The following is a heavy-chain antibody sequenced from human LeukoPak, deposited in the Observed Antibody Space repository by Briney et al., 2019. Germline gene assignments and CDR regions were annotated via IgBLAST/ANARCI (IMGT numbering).Heavy chain of an antibody. CDR3: ARDLGLSGYYTIDAFDI. J-gene: IGHJ3*02. V-gene: IGHV3-21*01. D-gene: IGHD3-22*01. CDR2: ISSSSSYI. Sequence: GGSLRLSCAASGFTFNTYSMNWVRQAPGKGLEWVSSISSSSSYIYYADSVKGRFTISRDNANNSLYLQMNSLRAEYRAVYYCARDLGLSGYYTIDAFDIWGQGTMVTVSS. CDR1: GFTFNTYS.